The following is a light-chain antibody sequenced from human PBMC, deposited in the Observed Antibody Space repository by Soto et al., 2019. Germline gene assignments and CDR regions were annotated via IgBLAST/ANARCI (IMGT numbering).Light chain of an antibody. Sequence: QSALTQPASVSGSPGQSITIYCTGTSSDVGGYNLVSWYQHHPGKAPKVMIYEDSERPSGVSNRFSGSKSGNTASLTISGRQAEDEADYYCCSYAGPYTWVFGGGTKLTVL. V-gene: IGLV2-23*01. CDR2: EDS. CDR1: SSDVGGYNL. J-gene: IGLJ3*02. CDR3: CSYAGPYTWV.